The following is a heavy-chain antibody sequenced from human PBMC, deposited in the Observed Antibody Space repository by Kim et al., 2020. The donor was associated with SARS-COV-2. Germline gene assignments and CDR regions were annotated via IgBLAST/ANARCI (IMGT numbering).Heavy chain of an antibody. CDR3: STYTYGSLKD. CDR2: IQSKTAGGTT. V-gene: IGHV3-15*01. J-gene: IGHJ4*02. Sequence: GGSLRLSCAASGFTFSNAWMTWVRQAPGKGLEWVGRIQSKTAGGTTEYAAAVKGRFTISRDDSENMLYLQMNSLKIEDTALYYCSTYTYGSLKDWGQGTL. CDR1: GFTFSNAW. D-gene: IGHD2-2*02.